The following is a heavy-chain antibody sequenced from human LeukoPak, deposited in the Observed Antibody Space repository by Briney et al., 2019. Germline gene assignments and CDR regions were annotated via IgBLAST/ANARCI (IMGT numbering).Heavy chain of an antibody. CDR1: GYSFSSYW. V-gene: IGHV5-51*01. CDR3: ARRLVSIDYFDY. J-gene: IGHJ4*02. D-gene: IGHD6-6*01. Sequence: LGESLKISCKGSGYSFSSYWIAWVRQMPGKGLDWMGIIYPGDSDTRYSPSFQGQVTISADKSISTAYLQWSSLKASDTAMYYCARRLVSIDYFDYWGQGTLVTVSS. CDR2: IYPGDSDT.